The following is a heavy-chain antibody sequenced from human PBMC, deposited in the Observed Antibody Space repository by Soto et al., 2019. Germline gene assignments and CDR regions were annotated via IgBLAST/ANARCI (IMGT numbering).Heavy chain of an antibody. CDR3: ARLVEFFVVVPAAGFHFDP. Sequence: PGESLKISCKGSGYSFTSYWIGWVRQMPGKGLEWMGIIYPGDSDTRYSPSFQGQVTISADKSISTAYLQWSSLKASDTAMYYCARLVEFFVVVPAAGFHFDPWGQGTLVTVPS. D-gene: IGHD2-2*01. CDR1: GYSFTSYW. CDR2: IYPGDSDT. V-gene: IGHV5-51*01. J-gene: IGHJ5*02.